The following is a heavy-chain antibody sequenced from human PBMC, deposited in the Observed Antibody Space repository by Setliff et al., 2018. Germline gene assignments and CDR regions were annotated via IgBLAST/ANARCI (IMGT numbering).Heavy chain of an antibody. CDR3: ARDLGHGGDSDY. Sequence: SETLSLTCTVSGYSISSGYIWGWIRQPPGKGLEWVGNIGHTGSINYNPSLKSRLTISRDTSKNQVSLKLNTVTATDTAVYYCARDLGHGGDSDYWGQGILVTVSS. D-gene: IGHD2-21*02. J-gene: IGHJ4*02. CDR2: IGHTGSI. V-gene: IGHV4-38-2*02. CDR1: GYSISSGYI.